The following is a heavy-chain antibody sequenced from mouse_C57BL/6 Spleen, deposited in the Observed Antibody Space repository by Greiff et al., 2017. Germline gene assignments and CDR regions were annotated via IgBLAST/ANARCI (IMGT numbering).Heavy chain of an antibody. V-gene: IGHV1-80*01. Sequence: QVQLQQSGAELVKPGASVKISCKASGYAFSSYWMNWVKQRPGKGLEWIGQIYPGDGDTNYNGKFKGKATLTADNSSSTAYMQLSSLTSEDSAVYFCARRGQLLYYFDYWGQGTTLTVSS. CDR1: GYAFSSYW. J-gene: IGHJ2*01. D-gene: IGHD4-1*02. CDR3: ARRGQLLYYFDY. CDR2: IYPGDGDT.